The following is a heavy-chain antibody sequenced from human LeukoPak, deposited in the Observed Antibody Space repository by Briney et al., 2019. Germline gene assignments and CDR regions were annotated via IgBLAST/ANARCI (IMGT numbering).Heavy chain of an antibody. V-gene: IGHV3-23*01. CDR1: GFTFSNYA. CDR2: ISGSGGST. D-gene: IGHD3-9*01. CDR3: AKVQIVLRYFDWLSKIDAFDY. J-gene: IGHJ4*02. Sequence: PGGSLRLSCAASGFTFSNYAMNWVRQAPGKGLEWVSAISGSGGSTYYADSVKGRFTISRDNSKNTLYLQMNSLRAEDTAVYYCAKVQIVLRYFDWLSKIDAFDYWGQGTLVTVSS.